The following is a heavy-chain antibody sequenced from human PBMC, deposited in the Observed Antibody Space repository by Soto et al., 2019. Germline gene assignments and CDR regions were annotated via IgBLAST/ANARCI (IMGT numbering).Heavy chain of an antibody. Sequence: EVQLLESGGGLVQPGGSLRLSCAASGFTFSSYAMRWVRQAPGKGLEWVSAISGSGDSTYYADSVKGRFTISRDNSKNTLYLQMNSLRDEDTAMYYGARRGSGRYYDCWGQGTLVTVCS. D-gene: IGHD1-26*01. J-gene: IGHJ4*02. CDR1: GFTFSSYA. CDR3: ARRGSGRYYDC. V-gene: IGHV3-23*01. CDR2: ISGSGDST.